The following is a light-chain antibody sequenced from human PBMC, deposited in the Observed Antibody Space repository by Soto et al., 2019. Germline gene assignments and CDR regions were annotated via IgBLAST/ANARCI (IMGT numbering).Light chain of an antibody. CDR1: QGISSY. CDR2: AAS. Sequence: DIQLTQSPSFLSASVGDRVTITCRASQGISSYLAWYQQKPGKAPKLLIYAASTLQCGVPSRFSGSGYGTEFTLTISSLQPEDFATYYCQQLNRYPFTFGPGTKVDIK. V-gene: IGKV1-9*01. CDR3: QQLNRYPFT. J-gene: IGKJ3*01.